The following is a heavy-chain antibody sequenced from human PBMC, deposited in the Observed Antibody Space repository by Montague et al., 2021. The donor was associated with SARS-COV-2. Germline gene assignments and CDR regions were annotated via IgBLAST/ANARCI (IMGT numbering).Heavy chain of an antibody. CDR1: GFTFSSYD. CDR2: IGTAGDT. D-gene: IGHD4-23*01. J-gene: IGHJ6*02. CDR3: ARAGLGGAYYYYCGMDV. Sequence: SLRLSCAASGFTFSSYDMHWVRQATGKGLEWVSAIGTAGDTYYPGSVKGRFTISRENAKNSLYLQLNSLRAGDTAVYYCARAGLGGAYYYYCGMDVWGQGTTVTVSS. V-gene: IGHV3-13*01.